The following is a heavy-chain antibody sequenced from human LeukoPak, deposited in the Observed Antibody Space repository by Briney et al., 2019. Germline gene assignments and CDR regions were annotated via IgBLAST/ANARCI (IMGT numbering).Heavy chain of an antibody. V-gene: IGHV1-69*13. Sequence: ASVKVSCKASGGTFSSYAISWVRQAPGQGLEWMGGIIPIFGTANYAQKFQGRVTITADESTSTAYMELSSLRSEDTAVYYRARHNCSSTSCYYYGMDVWGQGTTVTVSS. CDR1: GGTFSSYA. CDR3: ARHNCSSTSCYYYGMDV. D-gene: IGHD2-2*01. CDR2: IIPIFGTA. J-gene: IGHJ6*02.